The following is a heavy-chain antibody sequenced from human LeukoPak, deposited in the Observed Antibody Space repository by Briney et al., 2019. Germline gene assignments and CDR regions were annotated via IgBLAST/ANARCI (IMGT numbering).Heavy chain of an antibody. J-gene: IGHJ4*02. D-gene: IGHD3-9*01. Sequence: SEALSLTCTVSGGSISSSSYYWGWIRQPPGKGLEWIGSIYYSGSTYYNPSLKSRVTISVDTSKNQFSLKLSSVTAADTAVYYCARDGDYDILPGYYYFDYWGQGTLVTVSS. V-gene: IGHV4-39*07. CDR3: ARDGDYDILPGYYYFDY. CDR1: GGSISSSSYY. CDR2: IYYSGST.